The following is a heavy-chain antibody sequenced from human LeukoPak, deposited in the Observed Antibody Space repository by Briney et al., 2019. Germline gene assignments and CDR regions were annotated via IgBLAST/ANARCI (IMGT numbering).Heavy chain of an antibody. CDR2: IIPILGIA. CDR1: GGTFISYT. CDR3: ARQGSSGWLFDY. Sequence: GASVKVSCKASGGTFISYTISWVRQAPGQGLEWMGRIIPILGIANYAQKFQGRVTITADKSTSTAYMELSSLRSEDTAVYYCARQGSSGWLFDYWGQGTLVTVSS. V-gene: IGHV1-69*02. J-gene: IGHJ4*02. D-gene: IGHD6-19*01.